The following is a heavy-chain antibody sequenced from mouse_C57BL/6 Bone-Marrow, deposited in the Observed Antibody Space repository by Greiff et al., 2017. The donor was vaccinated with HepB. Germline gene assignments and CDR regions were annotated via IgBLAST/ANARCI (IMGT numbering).Heavy chain of an antibody. Sequence: EVKLMESGGGLVQPGGSLKLSCAASGFTFSDYGMAWVRQAPRKGPEWVAFISNLAYSIYYADTVTGRFTISRENAKNTLYLEMSSLRSEDTAMYYCARGTTVRYFDVWGTGTTVTVSS. V-gene: IGHV5-15*01. D-gene: IGHD1-1*01. CDR2: ISNLAYSI. J-gene: IGHJ1*03. CDR1: GFTFSDYG. CDR3: ARGTTVRYFDV.